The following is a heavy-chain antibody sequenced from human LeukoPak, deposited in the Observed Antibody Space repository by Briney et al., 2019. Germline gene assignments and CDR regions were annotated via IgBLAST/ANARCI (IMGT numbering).Heavy chain of an antibody. V-gene: IGHV3-21*01. J-gene: IGHJ4*02. Sequence: GGSLRLSCAASGFTFSSYSMNWVRQAPGKGLEWVSSISSSSSYIYYADSVKGRFTISRDNAKNSLYLQMNSLRAEDTAVYYCASGYDSSGYYYNYWGQGTLVTVSS. CDR1: GFTFSSYS. CDR2: ISSSSSYI. D-gene: IGHD3-22*01. CDR3: ASGYDSSGYYYNY.